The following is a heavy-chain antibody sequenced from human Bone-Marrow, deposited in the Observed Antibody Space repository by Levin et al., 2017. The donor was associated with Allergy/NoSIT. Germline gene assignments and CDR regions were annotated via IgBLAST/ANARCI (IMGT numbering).Heavy chain of an antibody. CDR1: GFTFSSYA. CDR2: ISGSGGST. J-gene: IGHJ6*02. Sequence: SGGSLRLSCAASGFTFSSYAMSWVRQAPGKGLEWVSAISGSGGSTYYADSVKGRFTISRDNSKNTLYLQMNSLRAEDTAVYNSGYSSGWDPRGMDVWGQGTTVTVSS. V-gene: IGHV3-23*01. D-gene: IGHD6-19*01. CDR3: GYSSGWDPRGMDV.